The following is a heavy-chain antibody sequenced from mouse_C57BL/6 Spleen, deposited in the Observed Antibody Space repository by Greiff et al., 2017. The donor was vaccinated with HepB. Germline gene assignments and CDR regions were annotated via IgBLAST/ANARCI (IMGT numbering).Heavy chain of an antibody. D-gene: IGHD1-1*01. CDR3: ATLITTVVGGNFDV. V-gene: IGHV1-69*01. J-gene: IGHJ1*03. CDR2: IDPSDSYT. Sequence: QVQLQHPGAELVMPGASVKLSCKASGYTFTSYWMHWVKQRPGQGLEWIGEIDPSDSYTNYNQKFKGKSTLTVDKSSSTAYMQLSSLTSEDSAVYYCATLITTVVGGNFDVWGTGTTVTVSS. CDR1: GYTFTSYW.